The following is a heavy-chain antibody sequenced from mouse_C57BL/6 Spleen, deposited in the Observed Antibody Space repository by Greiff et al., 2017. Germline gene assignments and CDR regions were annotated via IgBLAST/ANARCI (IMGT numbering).Heavy chain of an antibody. V-gene: IGHV5-6*01. Sequence: EVKLVESGGDLVKPGGSLKLSCAASGFTFSSYGMSWVRQTPDKRLEWVATICSGGSDPYYPDRFKGRVTISRDNAKNTLYLQMSSLKTEDTAMYYCARPESSYGYFDVWGTGTTVTVSS. CDR2: ICSGGSDP. CDR3: ARPESSYGYFDV. CDR1: GFTFSSYG. D-gene: IGHD1-1*01. J-gene: IGHJ1*03.